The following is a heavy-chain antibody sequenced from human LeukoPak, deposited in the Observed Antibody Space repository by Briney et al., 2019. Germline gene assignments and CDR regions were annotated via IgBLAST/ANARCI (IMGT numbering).Heavy chain of an antibody. CDR3: AKDRIPPDTAMVQGIVDV. Sequence: GGSLRLSCAASGFTFSSYSMNWVRQAPGKGLEWVSAISGSGGSTYYADSVKGRFTISRDNSKNTLYLQMNSLRAEDTAVYYCAKDRIPPDTAMVQGIVDVWGKGTTVTVSS. J-gene: IGHJ6*04. CDR1: GFTFSSYS. D-gene: IGHD5-18*01. CDR2: ISGSGGST. V-gene: IGHV3-23*01.